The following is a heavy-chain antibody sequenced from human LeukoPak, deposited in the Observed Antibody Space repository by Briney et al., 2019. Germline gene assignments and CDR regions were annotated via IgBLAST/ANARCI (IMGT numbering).Heavy chain of an antibody. D-gene: IGHD6-19*01. Sequence: GGSLRLSCAASGFTFSGYWMNWVRQAPGKGLEWVANIKQDGSEKDYVGSVKGRFTISRDNAKNSLYLQMNSLRVEDTAVYYCARVSSLAVAGFFDYWGQGILVTVSS. CDR2: IKQDGSEK. CDR1: GFTFSGYW. V-gene: IGHV3-7*01. CDR3: ARVSSLAVAGFFDY. J-gene: IGHJ4*02.